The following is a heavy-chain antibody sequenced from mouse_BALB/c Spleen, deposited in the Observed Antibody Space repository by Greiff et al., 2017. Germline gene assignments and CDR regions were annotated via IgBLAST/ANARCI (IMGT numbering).Heavy chain of an antibody. D-gene: IGHD2-4*01. CDR2: IDPANGNT. CDR1: GFNIKDTY. Sequence: EVKLQQSGAELVKPGASVKLSCTASGFNIKDTYMHWVKQRPEQGLEWIGRIDPANGNTKYDPKFQGKATITADTSSNTAYLQLSSLTSEDTAVYYCARGGITTKGFDYWGQGTTLTVSS. J-gene: IGHJ2*01. V-gene: IGHV14-3*02. CDR3: ARGGITTKGFDY.